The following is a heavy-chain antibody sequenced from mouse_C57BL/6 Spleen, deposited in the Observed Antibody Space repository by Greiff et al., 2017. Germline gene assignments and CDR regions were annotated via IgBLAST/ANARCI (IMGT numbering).Heavy chain of an antibody. Sequence: QVQLQQSGAELVKPGASVKLSCKASGYTFTSYWMQWVKQRPGQGLEWIGEIDPSDSYTNYNQKFKGKATLTVDTSSSTAYMQLSSLTSEDSAVYYCARRIGYHYFDYWGQGTTLTVSS. CDR3: ARRIGYHYFDY. J-gene: IGHJ2*01. CDR2: IDPSDSYT. CDR1: GYTFTSYW. V-gene: IGHV1-50*01. D-gene: IGHD2-2*01.